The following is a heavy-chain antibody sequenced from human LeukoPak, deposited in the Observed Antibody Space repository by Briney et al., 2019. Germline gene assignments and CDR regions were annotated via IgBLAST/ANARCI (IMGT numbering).Heavy chain of an antibody. CDR3: AKPERGYLLYYYMDV. CDR2: ISGSGGST. J-gene: IGHJ6*03. Sequence: GGSLRLSCAASGFTFSSYAMSWVRQAPGKGLEWVSAISGSGGSTYYADSVKGRFTISRDNSENTLYLQMNSLRAEDTAVYYCAKPERGYLLYYYMDVWGKGTTVTVSS. D-gene: IGHD3-3*01. V-gene: IGHV3-23*01. CDR1: GFTFSSYA.